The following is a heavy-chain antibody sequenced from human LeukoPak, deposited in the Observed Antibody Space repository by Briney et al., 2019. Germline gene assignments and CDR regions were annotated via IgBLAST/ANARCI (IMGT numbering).Heavy chain of an antibody. D-gene: IGHD4-17*01. CDR2: IYTSGST. Sequence: SETLSLTCTVSGGSISSYYWSWLRQPAGKGLEWIGRIYTSGSTNYNPSLKSRVTMSVDTSKNQFSLKLSSVTAADTAVYYCARDLVLRYFNWFDPWGQGTLVTVSS. CDR1: GGSISSYY. V-gene: IGHV4-4*07. CDR3: ARDLVLRYFNWFDP. J-gene: IGHJ5*02.